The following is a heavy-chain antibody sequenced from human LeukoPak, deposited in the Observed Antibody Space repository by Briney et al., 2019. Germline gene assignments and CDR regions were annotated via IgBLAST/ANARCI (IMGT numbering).Heavy chain of an antibody. CDR3: ARHPFYGSGGKYYFGY. D-gene: IGHD3-10*01. CDR1: GGSISSSSYY. CDR2: IYYTGSA. J-gene: IGHJ4*02. V-gene: IGHV4-39*01. Sequence: KPSETLSLTCTVSGGSISSSSYYWGWIRQPPGKGLEWIGSIYYTGSAYYSPSLRSRVTISVDASKNQFSLKLTSVTAADTAVYYCARHPFYGSGGKYYFGYWGQGTLVTVSS.